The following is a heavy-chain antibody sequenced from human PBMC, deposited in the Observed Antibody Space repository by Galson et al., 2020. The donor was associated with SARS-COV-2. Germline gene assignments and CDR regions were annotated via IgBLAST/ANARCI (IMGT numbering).Heavy chain of an antibody. D-gene: IGHD4-17*01. CDR3: ASPILNGDSRLIVGAGWYFDL. CDR1: GGSISSSSYY. J-gene: IGHJ2*01. CDR2: IYYSGST. Sequence: SETLSLTCTVSGGSISSSSYYWGWIRQPPGKGLEWIGSIYYSGSTYYNPSLKSRVTISVDTSKNQFSLKLSSVTAADTAVYYCASPILNGDSRLIVGAGWYFDLWGRGTLVTVS. V-gene: IGHV4-39*01.